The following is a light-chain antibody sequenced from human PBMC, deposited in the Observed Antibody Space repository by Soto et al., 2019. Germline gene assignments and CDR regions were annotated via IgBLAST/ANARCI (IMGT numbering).Light chain of an antibody. J-gene: IGKJ4*01. V-gene: IGKV3-15*01. CDR3: QQSFSPLTFGGGTPQLT. Sequence: EMVVTQSPATLSVSPGERATLSCRASQDVSSNLAWYQQKPGQAPSLLIYGASTRATGTPARFSGSGSGTEFTLTISSLQSEDYATYYCQQSFSPLTFGGGTPQLTFGGGTKVEIK. CDR1: QDVSSN. CDR2: GAS.